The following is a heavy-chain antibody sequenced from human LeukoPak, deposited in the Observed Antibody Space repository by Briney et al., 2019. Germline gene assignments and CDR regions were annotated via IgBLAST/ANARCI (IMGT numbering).Heavy chain of an antibody. CDR1: PLTLSDYD. J-gene: IGHJ5*02. CDR2: ISGPSSHI. V-gene: IGHV3-21*06. Sequence: PGGSLRLSCTPSPLTLSDYDMNWAPHAPGKGLERVSSISGPSSHIYYADSVKGRFTISRDNAKNSLYLQMNSLRDEDTAVYYCGRAFPPLRTAAAGDLWGQGTLVTVSS. D-gene: IGHD6-13*01. CDR3: GRAFPPLRTAAAGDL.